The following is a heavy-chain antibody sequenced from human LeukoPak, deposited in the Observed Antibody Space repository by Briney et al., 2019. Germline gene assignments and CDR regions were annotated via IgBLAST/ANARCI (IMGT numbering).Heavy chain of an antibody. V-gene: IGHV3-74*01. CDR3: ARDPVVRGFYYDSSGYADY. J-gene: IGHJ4*02. D-gene: IGHD3-22*01. CDR2: INSDGSST. Sequence: GGSLRLSCAASGFTFSSYWMHWVRQAPGKGLVWVSRINSDGSSTSYADSVKGRFTISRDNAKNTLYLQMNSLRAEDTAVYYCARDPVVRGFYYDSSGYADYWGQGTLVTVSS. CDR1: GFTFSSYW.